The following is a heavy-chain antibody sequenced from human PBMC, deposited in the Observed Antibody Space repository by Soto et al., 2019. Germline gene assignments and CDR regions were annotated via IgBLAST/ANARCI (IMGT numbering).Heavy chain of an antibody. D-gene: IGHD3-3*01. Sequence: GSLRLSCAASGFTCSSYAMSWVRQAPGKGLEWVSAISGSGGSTYYADSVKGRFTISRDNSKNTLYLQMNSLRAEDTAVYYCAKSFGVVLIQYDYWGQGTLVTVSS. J-gene: IGHJ4*02. CDR2: ISGSGGST. V-gene: IGHV3-23*01. CDR3: AKSFGVVLIQYDY. CDR1: GFTCSSYA.